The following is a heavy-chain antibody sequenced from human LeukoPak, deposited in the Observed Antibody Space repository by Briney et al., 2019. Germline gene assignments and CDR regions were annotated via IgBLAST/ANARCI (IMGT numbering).Heavy chain of an antibody. CDR2: INQCWRDK. CDR1: GFTFSGQW. D-gene: IGHD1-14*01. Sequence: CGSLTLSCPASGFTFSGQWISWVGQAPGKGLDGVANINQCWRDKYYVDSVKGRFTISRDNANNLLYLQMNSLRGEDTAVSYCTRDRSRAEDDWGQGTLVTVSS. CDR3: TRDRSRAEDD. J-gene: IGHJ4*02. V-gene: IGHV3-7*01.